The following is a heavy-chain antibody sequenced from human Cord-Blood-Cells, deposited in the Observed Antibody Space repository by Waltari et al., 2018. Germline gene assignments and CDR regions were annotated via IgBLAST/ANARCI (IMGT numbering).Heavy chain of an antibody. Sequence: LTELSMHWVRQAPGKGLEWMGGFDPEDGETIYAQKFQGRVTMTEDTSTDTAYMELSSLRSEDTAVYYCATGLVRYCGGDCYSAFDIWGQGTMVTVSS. CDR3: ATGLVRYCGGDCYSAFDI. CDR1: LTELS. V-gene: IGHV1-24*01. CDR2: FDPEDGET. D-gene: IGHD2-21*02. J-gene: IGHJ3*02.